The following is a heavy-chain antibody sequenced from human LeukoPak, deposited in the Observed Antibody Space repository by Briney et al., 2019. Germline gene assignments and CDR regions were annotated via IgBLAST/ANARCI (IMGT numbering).Heavy chain of an antibody. Sequence: PSETLSLTCTVSGGSISSYYWSWIRQPPGKGLEWIGYIYYSGSTYYNPSLKSRVTISVDRSKNQFSLKLSSVTAADTAVYYCARAKPLGVWGQGTLVTVSS. V-gene: IGHV4-59*12. J-gene: IGHJ4*02. CDR1: GGSISSYY. CDR2: IYYSGST. D-gene: IGHD2-8*01. CDR3: ARAKPLGV.